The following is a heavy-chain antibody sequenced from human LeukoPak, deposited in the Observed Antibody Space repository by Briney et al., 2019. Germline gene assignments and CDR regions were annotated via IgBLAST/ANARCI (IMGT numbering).Heavy chain of an antibody. D-gene: IGHD2-15*01. Sequence: SETLSLTCAVYGGSLSGYYWSWIRQPPGKGLEWIGEINHSGSTNYNPSLKSRVTISVDTSKNQFSLKLSSVTAADTAVYYCAGGRVPEPKHRVVVVAALDYWGQGTLVTVSS. J-gene: IGHJ4*02. CDR2: INHSGST. CDR3: AGGRVPEPKHRVVVVAALDY. CDR1: GGSLSGYY. V-gene: IGHV4-34*01.